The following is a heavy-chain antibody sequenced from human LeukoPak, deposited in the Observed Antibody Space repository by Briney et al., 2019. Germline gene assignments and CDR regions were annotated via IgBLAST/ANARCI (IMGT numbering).Heavy chain of an antibody. J-gene: IGHJ4*02. CDR1: GGSITGYY. D-gene: IGHD2/OR15-2a*01. CDR3: ARPLGTTYRYTLDE. CDR2: ISYSGST. Sequence: SETLSLTCTVSGGSITGYYWSWIRQPPGKGLEWIGYISYSGSTTYNPSLKSRVTISVDTAKNLFSQKLSSVSAAHTAVYYRARPLGTTYRYTLDEWGQGTLLTVSS. V-gene: IGHV4-59*08.